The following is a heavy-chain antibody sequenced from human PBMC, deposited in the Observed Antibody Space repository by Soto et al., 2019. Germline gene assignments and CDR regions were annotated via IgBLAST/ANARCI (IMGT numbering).Heavy chain of an antibody. CDR3: AKGRRSGSYRSRGFDY. J-gene: IGHJ4*02. CDR1: EFTFTSYA. V-gene: IGHV3-23*01. CDR2: ISGSGDST. Sequence: EVQLLESGGGLVQPGGSLRLSCAASEFTFTSYAMSWVRQAPGKGLEWFSDISGSGDSTYYADSVKGRFTISRDNSKNTLYLQMNSLRADDTAVYYCAKGRRSGSYRSRGFDYWGQGTLVTVSS. D-gene: IGHD1-26*01.